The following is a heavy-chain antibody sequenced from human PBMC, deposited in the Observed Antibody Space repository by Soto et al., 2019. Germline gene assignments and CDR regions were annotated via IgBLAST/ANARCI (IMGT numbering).Heavy chain of an antibody. CDR3: AKRVSVGASTPPLFDY. D-gene: IGHD1-26*01. Sequence: QVQLVESGGGVVQPGRSLRLSCAASGFTFSSYGMHWVRQAPGKGLEWVAVTSYDGSNKYYADSVKGRFTISRDNSKNTLYLQMNSLRAEDTAVYYCAKRVSVGASTPPLFDYWGQGTLVTVSS. V-gene: IGHV3-30*18. CDR2: TSYDGSNK. J-gene: IGHJ4*02. CDR1: GFTFSSYG.